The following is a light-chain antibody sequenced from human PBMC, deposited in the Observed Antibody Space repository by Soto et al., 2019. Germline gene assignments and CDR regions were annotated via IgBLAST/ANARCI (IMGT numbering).Light chain of an antibody. CDR3: QSYDSSLSASGGDV. Sequence: QSVLTQPPSVSGAPGQRVTISCTGSSSNIGAGYDVHWYQQLPGTAPKLLIYGNSNRPSGVPDRFSGSKSGTSASLAITGLQAEDEADYYCQSYDSSLSASGGDVFGTGTKATV. J-gene: IGLJ1*01. V-gene: IGLV1-40*01. CDR2: GNS. CDR1: SSNIGAGYD.